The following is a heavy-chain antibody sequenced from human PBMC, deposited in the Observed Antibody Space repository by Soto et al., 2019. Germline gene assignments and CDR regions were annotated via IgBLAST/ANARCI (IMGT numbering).Heavy chain of an antibody. CDR3: AKDIVGGRAPGY. V-gene: IGHV3-30*18. Sequence: PGGSLRLSCAASGFTFSSYGMHWVRQAPGKGLEWVAVISYDGSNKYYADSVKGRFTISRDNSKNTLYLQMNSLRAEDTAVYYCAKDIVGGRAPGYWGQGTLVTVSS. D-gene: IGHD2-15*01. J-gene: IGHJ4*02. CDR2: ISYDGSNK. CDR1: GFTFSSYG.